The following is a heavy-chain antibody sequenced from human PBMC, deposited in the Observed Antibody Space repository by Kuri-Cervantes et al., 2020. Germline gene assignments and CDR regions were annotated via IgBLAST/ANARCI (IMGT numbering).Heavy chain of an antibody. J-gene: IGHJ3*02. Sequence: SLKISCAASGFTFDDYAMHWVRQAPGKGLEWVSGISWNSGSIGYADSVKGRFTISRDNAKNTVYLQMNSLRAEGTAVYYCARERGGDDAFDIWGLGTMVTVSS. V-gene: IGHV3-9*01. D-gene: IGHD2-21*02. CDR1: GFTFDDYA. CDR2: ISWNSGSI. CDR3: ARERGGDDAFDI.